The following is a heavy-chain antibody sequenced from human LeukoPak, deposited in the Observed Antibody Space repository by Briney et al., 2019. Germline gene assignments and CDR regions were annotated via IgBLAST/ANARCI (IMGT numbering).Heavy chain of an antibody. D-gene: IGHD1-14*01. CDR2: ISGTGGST. J-gene: IGHJ4*02. Sequence: PGGSLRLSCAASGFTFSTYAMTWVRQAPGKGLEWVSLISGTGGSTYYADSVKGRFTISRDNAKNSLYLQMNSLRAEDTAVYYCARGTLNIPGEHGAFDYWGQGTLVTVSS. CDR3: ARGTLNIPGEHGAFDY. V-gene: IGHV3-23*01. CDR1: GFTFSTYA.